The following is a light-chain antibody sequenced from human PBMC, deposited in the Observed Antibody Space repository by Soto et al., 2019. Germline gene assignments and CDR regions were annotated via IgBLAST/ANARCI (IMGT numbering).Light chain of an antibody. V-gene: IGKV1-5*01. CDR1: QSISSW. J-gene: IGKJ4*01. Sequence: DIQMTQSPSTLSASVGDSVAIAWRASQSISSWLAWYQQKPGKAPKLLIFDASSLESGTPSRFSGRRSGTQFTLTINGLQPDDFATYYCQQYDNYKPLTFGGGTKVDIK. CDR3: QQYDNYKPLT. CDR2: DAS.